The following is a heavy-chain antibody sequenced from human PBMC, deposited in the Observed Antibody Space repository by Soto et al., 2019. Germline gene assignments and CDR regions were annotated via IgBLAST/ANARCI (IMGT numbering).Heavy chain of an antibody. J-gene: IGHJ5*02. CDR2: IYHSGST. CDR3: ARTSYDYWFDP. V-gene: IGHV4-30-2*01. CDR1: GGSISSGGYS. D-gene: IGHD5-12*01. Sequence: SETLSLTCAVSGGSISSGGYSWSWIRQPPGKGLEWIGYIYHSGSTYYNPSLKSRVTISVDRSKNQFSLKLSSVTAADTAAYYCARTSYDYWFDPWGQGTLVTVSS.